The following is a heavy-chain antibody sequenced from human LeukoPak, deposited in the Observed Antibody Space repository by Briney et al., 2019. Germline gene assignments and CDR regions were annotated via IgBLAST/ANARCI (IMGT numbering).Heavy chain of an antibody. CDR3: ARENDGSGSWTMTYYYYYYMDV. D-gene: IGHD3-10*01. CDR2: IYYSGST. V-gene: IGHV4-59*12. CDR1: GGSISSYY. Sequence: SETLSLTCTVSGGSISSYYWSWIRQPPGKGLEWIGYIYYSGSTNYNPSLKSRVTISVDTSKNQFSLRLSSVTAADTAVCYCARENDGSGSWTMTYYYYYYMDVWGKGTTVTVSS. J-gene: IGHJ6*03.